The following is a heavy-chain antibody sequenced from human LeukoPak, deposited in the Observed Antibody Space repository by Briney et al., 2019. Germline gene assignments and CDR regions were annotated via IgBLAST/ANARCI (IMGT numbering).Heavy chain of an antibody. CDR3: ARDLALIGYCTNGVCSSYYMDV. D-gene: IGHD2-8*01. CDR1: GFTFSNYW. V-gene: IGHV3-21*01. J-gene: IGHJ6*03. CDR2: ISSSSSYI. Sequence: GGSLRLSCAASGFTFSNYWMHWVRQAPGKGLEWVSSISSSSSYIYYADSVKGRFTISRDNAKNSLYLQMNSLRAEDTAVYYCARDLALIGYCTNGVCSSYYMDVWGKGTTVTVSS.